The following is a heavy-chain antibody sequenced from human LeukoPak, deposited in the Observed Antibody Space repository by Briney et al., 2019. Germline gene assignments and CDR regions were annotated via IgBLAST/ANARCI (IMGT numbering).Heavy chain of an antibody. D-gene: IGHD3-10*01. V-gene: IGHV3-23*01. J-gene: IGHJ4*02. CDR1: GFTFSSYA. CDR2: ISGSGGST. Sequence: GGSLRLSCAASGFTFSSYAMSWVRQAPGKGLEWGSAISGSGGSTYYADSVKGRFTISRDNSKNTLYLQMNSLRAEDTAVYYCAKPHYYGSGSYYGYWGQGTLVTVSS. CDR3: AKPHYYGSGSYYGY.